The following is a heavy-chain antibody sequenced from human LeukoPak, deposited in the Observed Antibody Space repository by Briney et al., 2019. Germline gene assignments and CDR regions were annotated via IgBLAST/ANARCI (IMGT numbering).Heavy chain of an antibody. V-gene: IGHV4-39*01. J-gene: IGHJ1*01. CDR3: ARRRYFDGSGYLE. CDR1: GDSVSRSDSY. CDR2: IYYSGRT. Sequence: SETLSLTCSVSGDSVSRSDSYWDWIRQPPGKGLEWIGTIYYSGRTYYSPSLRSRVTMSVDPSNNQFSLTLRSVTATDTALYYCARRRYFDGSGYLEWGQGTLLSVSS. D-gene: IGHD3-22*01.